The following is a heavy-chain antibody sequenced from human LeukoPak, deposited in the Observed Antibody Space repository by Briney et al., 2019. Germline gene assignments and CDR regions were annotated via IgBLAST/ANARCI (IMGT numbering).Heavy chain of an antibody. Sequence: GGSLRLSCAASGFTLRDYYMTWIRQAPGKGLEWISYISTTGDTIHDADSVKGRFTISRDNAKNSLHLQMSSLRAEDTAVYFCARVRMISSGTVDALDAFDIWGQGTGVTVSS. CDR2: ISTTGDTI. J-gene: IGHJ3*02. CDR1: GFTLRDYY. CDR3: ARVRMISSGTVDALDAFDI. D-gene: IGHD3/OR15-3a*01. V-gene: IGHV3-11*01.